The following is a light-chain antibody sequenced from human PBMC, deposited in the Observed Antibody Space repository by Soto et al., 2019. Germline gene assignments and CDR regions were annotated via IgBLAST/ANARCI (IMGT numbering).Light chain of an antibody. CDR2: DVS. CDR3: SSYTSRDTLV. CDR1: SSDVGGYDH. J-gene: IGLJ3*02. Sequence: QSVLTQPASVSGSPGQSITISCAGTSSDVGGYDHVSWYQQHPGKAPKPMIYDVSNRPSGVSNRFSGSKSGNTASLAVSGLQAEDEADYSCSSYTSRDTLVFGGGTKVTVL. V-gene: IGLV2-14*03.